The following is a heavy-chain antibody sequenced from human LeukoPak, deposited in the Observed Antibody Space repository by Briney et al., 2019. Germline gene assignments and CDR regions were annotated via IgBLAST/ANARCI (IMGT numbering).Heavy chain of an antibody. Sequence: GGSLRLSCAASGFTFSSYWMHWARQDAGKGLVWVARISSDGSNTIYADSVKGRFTISRDNAKNTLYLQMNSLRVEDTAVYYCASGVTIWLGNAFDLWGQGTMVTVS. CDR1: GFTFSSYW. D-gene: IGHD3-3*01. CDR2: ISSDGSNT. CDR3: ASGVTIWLGNAFDL. V-gene: IGHV3-74*01. J-gene: IGHJ3*01.